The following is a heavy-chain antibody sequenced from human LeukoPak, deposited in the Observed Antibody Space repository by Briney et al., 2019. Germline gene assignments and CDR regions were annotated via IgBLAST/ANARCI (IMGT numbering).Heavy chain of an antibody. Sequence: SETLSLTCTVSGGSISSYYWSWIRQPAGKGLEWIGRIYTSGSTNYNPSLKSRVTMSVDTSKNQFSLKLSSVTAADTAVYYCARGTFNYYDSSGYSKGGPYYYYYMDVWGKGTTVTVSS. CDR2: IYTSGST. J-gene: IGHJ6*03. CDR1: GGSISSYY. CDR3: ARGTFNYYDSSGYSKGGPYYYYYMDV. V-gene: IGHV4-4*07. D-gene: IGHD3-22*01.